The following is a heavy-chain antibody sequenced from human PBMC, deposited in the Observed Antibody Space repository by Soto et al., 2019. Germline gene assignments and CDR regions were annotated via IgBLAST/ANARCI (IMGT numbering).Heavy chain of an antibody. CDR3: AIDGYCTNGVCVFDFDY. CDR1: GYTFTSYY. J-gene: IGHJ4*02. Sequence: GASVKVSCKASGYTFTSYYMHWVRQAPGQGLEWMGIINPSGGSTSYAQKFQGRVTMTRDTSTSTVYMELSSLRSEDTAVYYCAIDGYCTNGVCVFDFDYWGQGTRVTVSS. V-gene: IGHV1-46*01. CDR2: INPSGGST. D-gene: IGHD2-8*01.